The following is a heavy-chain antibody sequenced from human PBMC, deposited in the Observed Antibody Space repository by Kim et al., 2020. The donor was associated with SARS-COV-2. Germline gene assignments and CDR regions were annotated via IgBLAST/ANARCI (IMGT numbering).Heavy chain of an antibody. V-gene: IGHV4-59*13. Sequence: SETLSLTCTVSGGSISYYYWIWIRQPPGKGLEWIGYIYYTGSTNYNPSLKSRVTISVDTSKNQFSLKLSSVTAADTAVYYCARSISLVRGVRRYNYYGMDIWGQGTTDTVAS. D-gene: IGHD3-10*01. CDR3: ARSISLVRGVRRYNYYGMDI. J-gene: IGHJ6*02. CDR2: IYYTGST. CDR1: GGSISYYY.